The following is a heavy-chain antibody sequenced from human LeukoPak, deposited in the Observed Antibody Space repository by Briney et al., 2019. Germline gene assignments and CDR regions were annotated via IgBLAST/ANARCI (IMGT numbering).Heavy chain of an antibody. CDR3: AKANYYDSSGYYQH. V-gene: IGHV3-9*01. J-gene: IGHJ1*01. CDR2: ISWNSGSI. CDR1: GFTFDDYA. Sequence: GGSLRLSCAASGFTFDDYAMHWVRQAPGKGLEWVSGISWNSGSIGYADSVKGRFTISRDNAKNSLYLQMNSLRAEDTALYYCAKANYYDSSGYYQHWGQGTLVTVSS. D-gene: IGHD3-22*01.